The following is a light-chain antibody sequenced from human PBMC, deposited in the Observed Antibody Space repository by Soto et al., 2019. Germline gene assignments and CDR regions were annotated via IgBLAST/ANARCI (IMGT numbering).Light chain of an antibody. CDR1: QSISSY. CDR2: EAS. Sequence: IQMTESPSSLSASVGDRVTITCRASQSISSYLNWYQQKPGKAPKLLIYEASSLQSGVPSRFSGSRSGTEFTLTISNLQPEDFATYYCLQFNSYPRTFGQGTKVDI. V-gene: IGKV1-17*02. CDR3: LQFNSYPRT. J-gene: IGKJ1*01.